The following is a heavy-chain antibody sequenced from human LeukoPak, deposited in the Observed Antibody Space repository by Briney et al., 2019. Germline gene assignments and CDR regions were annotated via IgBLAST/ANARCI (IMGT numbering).Heavy chain of an antibody. CDR3: ARVFGLARLGAFDI. D-gene: IGHD3-16*01. Sequence: GGSLRLSCAASGFTFSSYEMNWVRQAPGKGLEWVPYISSSGTTIYYADSVKGRFTISRDNAKNSLYLQMNSLRAEDTAVYYCARVFGLARLGAFDIWGQGTMVTVSS. CDR2: ISSSGTTI. CDR1: GFTFSSYE. J-gene: IGHJ3*02. V-gene: IGHV3-48*03.